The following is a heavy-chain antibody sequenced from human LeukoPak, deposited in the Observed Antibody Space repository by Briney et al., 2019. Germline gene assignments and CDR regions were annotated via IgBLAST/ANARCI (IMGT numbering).Heavy chain of an antibody. CDR2: IIPIFGTA. CDR3: ARCITIFGVVTLYGDYYYGMDV. J-gene: IGHJ6*02. CDR1: GGTISSYA. V-gene: IGHV1-69*13. D-gene: IGHD3-3*01. Sequence: SVKVSCKASGGTISSYAISWVRQAPGQGLEWMGGIIPIFGTANYAQKFQGRVTITADESTSTAYMELSSLRSEDTAVYYCARCITIFGVVTLYGDYYYGMDVWGQGTTVTVSS.